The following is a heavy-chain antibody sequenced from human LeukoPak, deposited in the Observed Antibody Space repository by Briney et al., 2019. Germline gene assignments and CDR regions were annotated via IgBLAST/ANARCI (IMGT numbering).Heavy chain of an antibody. CDR3: ARRAGAYSYPYDY. D-gene: IGHD4/OR15-4a*01. CDR2: ISNDGSST. CDR1: GFTFTTFW. Sequence: GGSLRLSCASSGFTFTTFWMHWVRQAPGKRLVWVSRISNDGSSTNYADSVRGRFTVSRDNAKNTVHLQMNSLTAEDTAVYYCARRAGAYSYPYDYWGQGTLVTVSS. J-gene: IGHJ4*02. V-gene: IGHV3-74*01.